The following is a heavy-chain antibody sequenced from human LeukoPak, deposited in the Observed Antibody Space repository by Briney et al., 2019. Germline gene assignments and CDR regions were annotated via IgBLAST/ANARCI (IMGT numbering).Heavy chain of an antibody. CDR1: GYTFTTYS. CDR3: ARDSDYGTVVWFDP. J-gene: IGHJ5*02. V-gene: IGHV1-18*01. Sequence: GASVKVSCKASGYTFTTYSVNWVRQAPGQGLEWMGWISGYSGNTNYAQKLQGRVTMTTDTSTSTAYMELRSLRSDDTAVYYCARDSDYGTVVWFDPWGQGTLVTVSS. D-gene: IGHD4-17*01. CDR2: ISGYSGNT.